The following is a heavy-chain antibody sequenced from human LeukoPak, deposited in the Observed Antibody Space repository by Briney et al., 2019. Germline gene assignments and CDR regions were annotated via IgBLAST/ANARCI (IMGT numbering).Heavy chain of an antibody. CDR3: GSPRTFSGRNVLDM. V-gene: IGHV3-30*03. CDR1: GFTFSSYD. D-gene: IGHD3-10*02. CDR2: ISYDGSNK. J-gene: IGHJ3*02. Sequence: PGRSLRLSCAASGFTFSSYDMHWVRQAPGKGLEWVAVISYDGSNKYYADSVKGRFTISRDNSKNTLYLQTNSLRVEDTAVYYCGSPRTFSGRNVLDMWGQGTMVTVSS.